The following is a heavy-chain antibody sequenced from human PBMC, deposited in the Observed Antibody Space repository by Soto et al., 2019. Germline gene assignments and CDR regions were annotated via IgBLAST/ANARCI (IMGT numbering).Heavy chain of an antibody. CDR2: ISSGGDST. V-gene: IGHV3-48*03. Sequence: PGGSLRLSCTASGFIFSGYEINWVRQAPGKGLEWVSYISSGGDSTFYADSVKGRFTISRDNAKNSLYLQMNSLRAEDTAVYYCAKEDYSNYAYYYYYGMDVWGQGTTVTVSS. CDR3: AKEDYSNYAYYYYYGMDV. D-gene: IGHD4-4*01. J-gene: IGHJ6*02. CDR1: GFIFSGYE.